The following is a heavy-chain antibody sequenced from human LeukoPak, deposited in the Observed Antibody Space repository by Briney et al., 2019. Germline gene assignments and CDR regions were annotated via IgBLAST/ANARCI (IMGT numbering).Heavy chain of an antibody. J-gene: IGHJ4*02. CDR1: GFTFDDYG. Sequence: GGSLRLSCAASGFTFDDYGMSWVRQAPGKGLEWVSGINWNGGSTGYADSVKGRFTISRDNAKNSLYLQMNSLRAEDTAVYYCARARYCSSTSCYMDYWGREPWSPSPQ. V-gene: IGHV3-20*04. D-gene: IGHD2-2*02. CDR2: INWNGGST. CDR3: ARARYCSSTSCYMDY.